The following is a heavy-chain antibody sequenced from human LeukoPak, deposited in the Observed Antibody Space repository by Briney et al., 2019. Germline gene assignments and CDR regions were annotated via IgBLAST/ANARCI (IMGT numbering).Heavy chain of an antibody. CDR3: ARDYGPMYYDILTGSNWFDP. J-gene: IGHJ5*02. V-gene: IGHV1-69*04. Sequence: SVKVSCKASGGTFSSYAISWVREAPGQGLEWMGRIIPILGIANYAQKFQGRVTITADKSTSTAYMELSSLRSEDTAVYYCARDYGPMYYDILTGSNWFDPWGQGTLVTVSS. CDR1: GGTFSSYA. CDR2: IIPILGIA. D-gene: IGHD3-9*01.